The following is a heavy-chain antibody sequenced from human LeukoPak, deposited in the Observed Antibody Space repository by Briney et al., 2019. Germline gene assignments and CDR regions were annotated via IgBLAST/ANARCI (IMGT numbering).Heavy chain of an antibody. V-gene: IGHV3-30-3*01. CDR1: GFTFSSYA. CDR3: ASARVVPAAFDY. J-gene: IGHJ4*02. D-gene: IGHD2-2*01. Sequence: GGSLRLSCAASGFTFSSYAIHWVSHAPDQWLHRLAVISYDGSNKSYADSVKGRFTISRDNSKITLYLQMNSLRAEDTAVYYCASARVVPAAFDYWGQGTLVTVSS. CDR2: ISYDGSNK.